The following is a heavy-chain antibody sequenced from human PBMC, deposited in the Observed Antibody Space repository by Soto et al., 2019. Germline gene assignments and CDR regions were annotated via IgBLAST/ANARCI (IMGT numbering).Heavy chain of an antibody. CDR1: GYIFTTYG. CDR3: ARDRPPGSLYGMDA. V-gene: IGHV1-18*01. Sequence: QIQLVQFGGEVARPGASVTVSCEASGYIFTTYGLSWVRQTPAHGLEWMGWISADSGYTQYAQFFQGRVTMTRDTSRNTGYMTLRDLTSDDTGIYYCARDRPPGSLYGMDAWGQGTAVTLSS. J-gene: IGHJ6*02. CDR2: ISADSGYT.